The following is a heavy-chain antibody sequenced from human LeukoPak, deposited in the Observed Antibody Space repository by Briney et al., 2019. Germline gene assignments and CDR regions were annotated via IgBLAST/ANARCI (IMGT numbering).Heavy chain of an antibody. V-gene: IGHV1-2*06. CDR3: ARGHMVRGVITIFDY. CDR2: INPNSGGT. CDR1: GYTFTGYY. D-gene: IGHD3-10*01. J-gene: IGHJ4*02. Sequence: ASVKVSCKASGYTFTGYYMHWVRRAPGQGLEWMGRINPNSGGTNYAQKFQGRVTMTRDTSISTAYMELSRLRSDDTAVYYRARGHMVRGVITIFDYWGQGTLVTVSS.